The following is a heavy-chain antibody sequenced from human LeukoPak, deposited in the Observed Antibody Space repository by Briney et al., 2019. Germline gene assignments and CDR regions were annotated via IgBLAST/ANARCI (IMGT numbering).Heavy chain of an antibody. CDR3: AKEENTAANS. J-gene: IGHJ4*02. CDR2: ISYDGSYE. V-gene: IGHV3-30*18. D-gene: IGHD5-18*01. CDR1: GFTFSAFG. Sequence: PGGSLRLSCAASGFTFSAFGMHWVRQAPGKGLEWVAVISYDGSYEYFADSVKGRFTISRDNSKNTLYLQIKSLRAEDTAMYYCAKEENTAANSWGQGTLVTVSS.